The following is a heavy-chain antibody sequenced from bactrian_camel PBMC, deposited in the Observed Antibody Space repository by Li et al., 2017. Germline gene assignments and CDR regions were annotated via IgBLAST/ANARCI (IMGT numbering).Heavy chain of an antibody. CDR2: IYHRGGST. D-gene: IGHD2*01. CDR3: ATCVGANCYTPQLSS. Sequence: HVQLVESGGGSAQAGGSLQLACAVSGDAAISSCVAWFRQGPGKEREGVAAIYHRGGSTYYSDVVKGRFTISQDKAKNMVYLKMDSLKSEDTALYYCATCVGANCYTPQLSSWGQGTQVTVS. J-gene: IGHJ6*01. V-gene: IGHV3S1*01. CDR1: GDAAISSC.